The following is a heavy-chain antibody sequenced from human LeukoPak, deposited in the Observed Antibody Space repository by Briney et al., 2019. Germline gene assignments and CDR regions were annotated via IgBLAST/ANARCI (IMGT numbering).Heavy chain of an antibody. CDR2: ISYDGSNK. CDR3: ARSEWELLGDY. V-gene: IGHV3-33*05. D-gene: IGHD1-26*01. J-gene: IGHJ4*02. Sequence: WVAFISYDGSNKYYADSVKGRFTISRDNSKNTLYLQMNSLRAEDTAVYYCARSEWELLGDYWGQGTLVTVSS.